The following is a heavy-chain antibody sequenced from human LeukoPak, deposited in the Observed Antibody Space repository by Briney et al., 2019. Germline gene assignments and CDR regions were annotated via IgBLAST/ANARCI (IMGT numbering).Heavy chain of an antibody. V-gene: IGHV1-46*01. CDR3: ARAVVGATRGIDY. Sequence: ASVKVSCKASGYTFTSYYMHWVRQAPGQGLEWMGIINPSGGSTSYAQKCQGRVTMTRDTSTSTVYMELSSLRSDDTAVYYCARAVVGATRGIDYWGQGTLVTVSS. D-gene: IGHD1-26*01. CDR2: INPSGGST. CDR1: GYTFTSYY. J-gene: IGHJ4*02.